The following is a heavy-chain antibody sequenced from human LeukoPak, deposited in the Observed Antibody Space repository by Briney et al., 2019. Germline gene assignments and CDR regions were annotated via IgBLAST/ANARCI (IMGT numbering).Heavy chain of an antibody. CDR2: INPNIGDA. Sequence: ASVKVSCKASGYTFTDYFIHWVRQAPGQGLEWMGWINPNIGDATYAQKFQDRVTMTRDRSINTAYMELSRLTSDDTAVYYCARMALDGGDSIGFDSWGQGTLVTVSS. V-gene: IGHV1-2*02. CDR1: GYTFTDYF. J-gene: IGHJ5*01. D-gene: IGHD2-21*02. CDR3: ARMALDGGDSIGFDS.